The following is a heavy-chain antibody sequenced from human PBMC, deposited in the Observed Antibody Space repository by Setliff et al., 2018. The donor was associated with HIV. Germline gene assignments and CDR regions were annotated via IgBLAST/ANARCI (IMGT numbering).Heavy chain of an antibody. CDR1: GGSFSGYF. CDR2: INQGGNS. CDR3: VRRPMIRGKPFDL. D-gene: IGHD3-10*01. Sequence: PSETLSLTCAVYGGSFSGYFWSWIRQFPGRGLEWITEINQGGNSNHNPSLKSRVTVSVDLSKNQFSLTLNSVTAADTAVYYCVRRPMIRGKPFDLWGQGTQVTVS. V-gene: IGHV4-34*01. J-gene: IGHJ4*02.